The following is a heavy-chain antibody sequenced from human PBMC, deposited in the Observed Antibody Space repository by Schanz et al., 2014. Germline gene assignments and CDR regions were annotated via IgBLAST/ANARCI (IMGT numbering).Heavy chain of an antibody. CDR2: ISHSGGSK. Sequence: EVQLVESGGGLVQPGGSLRLSCAASGFSIRNHDMHWVRQATGAGLEWVSSISHSGGSKYYADSVKGRFTISRDNSKNTLYLQMNTLRAEDTAVYYCARDRGYCSGGSCLTFDYWGQGTLVTVSS. CDR1: GFSIRNHD. D-gene: IGHD2-15*01. V-gene: IGHV3-23*04. CDR3: ARDRGYCSGGSCLTFDY. J-gene: IGHJ4*02.